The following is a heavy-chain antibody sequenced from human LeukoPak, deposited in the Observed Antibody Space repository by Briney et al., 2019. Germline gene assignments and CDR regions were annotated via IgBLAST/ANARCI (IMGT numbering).Heavy chain of an antibody. J-gene: IGHJ3*02. CDR1: GFTFSDYY. Sequence: GGSLRLSCAASGFTFSDYYMSWIRQAPGKGLEWVSYISSSGSTIYYADSVKGRFTISRDNAKNSLYLQMNSLRAEDTAVYYCARDLIPGYYDSSGYGGAFDIWGQGTMVTVSS. V-gene: IGHV3-11*01. CDR3: ARDLIPGYYDSSGYGGAFDI. D-gene: IGHD3-22*01. CDR2: ISSSGSTI.